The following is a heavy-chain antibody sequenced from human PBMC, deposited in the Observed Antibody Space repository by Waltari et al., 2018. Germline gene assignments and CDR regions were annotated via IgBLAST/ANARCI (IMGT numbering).Heavy chain of an antibody. D-gene: IGHD3-22*01. J-gene: IGHJ4*02. Sequence: QVQLQQWGAGLLKPSETLSLTCAEYSGSFRGYYWSWIRQAPGKGLEWIGEINHGGSTNYNPSLESRVTISEDTSKKHFSVRLTSVTAADTAIYYCARSYNYYDTSGYPPLWYWGQGTLVTVSS. V-gene: IGHV4-34*01. CDR2: INHGGST. CDR3: ARSYNYYDTSGYPPLWY. CDR1: SGSFRGYY.